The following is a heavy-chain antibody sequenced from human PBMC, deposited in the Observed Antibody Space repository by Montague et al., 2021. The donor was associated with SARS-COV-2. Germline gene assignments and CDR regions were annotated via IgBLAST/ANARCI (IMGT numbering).Heavy chain of an antibody. V-gene: IGHV4-61*01. D-gene: IGHD1-14*01. CDR1: GGSVSSGSDY. CDR3: ARISGITSWYYDY. J-gene: IGHJ4*02. CDR2: IYYTGST. Sequence: SETLSLTCTVSGGSVSSGSDYWSWIRQPPGKGLQSIGYIYYTGSTNYNPSLQSRVTISVDSSKNQFSVRLSSVTAADTAVYYCARISGITSWYYDYWGQGTLVTVSS.